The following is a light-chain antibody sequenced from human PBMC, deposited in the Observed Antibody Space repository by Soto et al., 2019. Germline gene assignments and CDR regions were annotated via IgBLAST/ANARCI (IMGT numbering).Light chain of an antibody. V-gene: IGLV1-40*01. J-gene: IGLJ3*02. CDR1: SSNIGAGYD. CDR2: GNS. CDR3: QCYDSSLSGSV. Sequence: QSVLTQPPSVSGAPGQRVTISCTGTSSNIGAGYDVHWYQQLPGTAPKLLIYGNSHRPSGVPDRFSGSKSGTSASLAITGLQAEDEADYYCQCYDSSLSGSVFGGGTKLTVL.